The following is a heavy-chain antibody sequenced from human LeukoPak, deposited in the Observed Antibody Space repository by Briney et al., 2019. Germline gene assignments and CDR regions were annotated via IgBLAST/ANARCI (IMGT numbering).Heavy chain of an antibody. CDR2: INHSGST. Sequence: SETLSLTCAVYGGSFSGSYWNWIRQPPGKGLEWIGEINHSGSTNYNPSLRSRVTMSVDTSKNQLSLRVRSVTAADTAVYYCARVRGDYVPINWFDPWGQGTLVTVSS. J-gene: IGHJ5*02. CDR3: ARVRGDYVPINWFDP. CDR1: GGSFSGSY. V-gene: IGHV4-34*01. D-gene: IGHD4-17*01.